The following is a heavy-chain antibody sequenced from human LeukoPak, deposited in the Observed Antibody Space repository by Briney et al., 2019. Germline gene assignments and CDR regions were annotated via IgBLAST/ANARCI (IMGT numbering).Heavy chain of an antibody. CDR1: GGSISTYY. V-gene: IGHV4-59*01. D-gene: IGHD3-3*01. CDR2: IYYSGST. CDR3: AKGDSYYDFCLDV. Sequence: SETLSLTCTVSGGSISTYYWSWIRQPPGKGLEWIGYIYYSGSTNYNPSLKSRVTISVDTSKNQFSLKLSSVTAADTAVYYGAKGDSYYDFCLDVWGRGTTVTVSS. J-gene: IGHJ6*02.